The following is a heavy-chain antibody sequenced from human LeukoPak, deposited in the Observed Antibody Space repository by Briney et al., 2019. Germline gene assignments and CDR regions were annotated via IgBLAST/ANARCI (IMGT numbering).Heavy chain of an antibody. V-gene: IGHV4-34*01. D-gene: IGHD3-22*01. CDR2: INQSGST. CDR3: ARTPYDSSGYYDDFDY. CDR1: GGSFSGYY. Sequence: PSETLSLTCAVYGGSFSGYYWSWIRQPPGKGPEWIGEINQSGSTNYNPSLKSRVTISVDTSKNQFSLKLSSVTAADTAVYYCARTPYDSSGYYDDFDYWGQGTLVTVSS. J-gene: IGHJ4*02.